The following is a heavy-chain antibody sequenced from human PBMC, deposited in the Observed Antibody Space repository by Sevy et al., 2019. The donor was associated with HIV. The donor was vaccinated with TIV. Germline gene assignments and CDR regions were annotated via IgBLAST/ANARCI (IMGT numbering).Heavy chain of an antibody. D-gene: IGHD2-21*02. CDR1: GFTFYTYS. J-gene: IGHJ4*02. CDR2: ISSDGVYK. CDR3: ARGGILVEGDDRTSPSDF. Sequence: GGSLRLSCSVSGFTFYTYSFHWVRQAPGMGLEWVSVISSDGVYKYYADSVRGRFTISRDNSKSTLYLQMNNLRAGDTGVYYCARGGILVEGDDRTSPSDFWGQGTLVTVSS. V-gene: IGHV3-30-3*01.